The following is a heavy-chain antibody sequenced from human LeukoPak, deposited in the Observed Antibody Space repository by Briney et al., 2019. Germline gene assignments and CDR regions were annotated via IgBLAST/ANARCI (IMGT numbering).Heavy chain of an antibody. Sequence: PPETLSLTCAVSGYSISSGYYWGWIRQPPGKGLEWMGSIYHSGSTYYNPSLKSRVTISVDTSKNQFSLKLSSVTAADTAVYYCARDERYSYGYGVGYWGQGTLVAVSS. D-gene: IGHD5-18*01. CDR1: GYSISSGYY. CDR3: ARDERYSYGYGVGY. V-gene: IGHV4-38-2*02. CDR2: IYHSGST. J-gene: IGHJ4*02.